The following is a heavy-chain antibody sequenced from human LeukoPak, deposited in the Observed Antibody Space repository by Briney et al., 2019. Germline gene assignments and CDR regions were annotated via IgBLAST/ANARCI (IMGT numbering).Heavy chain of an antibody. CDR3: ARVEGGHYDSGTFDY. CDR2: IKQDGREK. D-gene: IGHD3-22*01. CDR1: GFAFSRYW. V-gene: IGHV3-7*01. Sequence: GGSQRLSCAGSGFAFSRYWMSWVRQAPGKGLGWEANIKQDGREKYYVDSVKGRFTISRDNAKNSLYLQLNSLRAEDTAVYFCARVEGGHYDSGTFDYWGQGSLVTVPS. J-gene: IGHJ4*02.